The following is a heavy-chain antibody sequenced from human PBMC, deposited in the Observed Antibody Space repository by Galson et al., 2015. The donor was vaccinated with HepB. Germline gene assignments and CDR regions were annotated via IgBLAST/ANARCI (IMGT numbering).Heavy chain of an antibody. CDR3: ARYGPPLYHHYYMDV. CDR1: GFTFSDYY. CDR2: ISSRSSYT. D-gene: IGHD2-8*01. J-gene: IGHJ6*03. V-gene: IGHV3-11*06. Sequence: SLRLSCAASGFTFSDYYMSWIRQAPGRGLEWVSYISSRSSYTNYADSVKGRFTVSRDNANSSLYLQMNSLRPEDTAVYYCARYGPPLYHHYYMDVWGKGTTVSVSS.